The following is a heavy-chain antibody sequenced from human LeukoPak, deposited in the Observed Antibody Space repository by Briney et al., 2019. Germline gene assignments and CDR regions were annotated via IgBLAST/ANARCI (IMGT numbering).Heavy chain of an antibody. CDR2: IRFDGNNK. V-gene: IGHV3-30*02. CDR1: GFTFSSYG. D-gene: IGHD1-26*01. J-gene: IGHJ4*02. Sequence: GGSLRLSCAASGFTFSSYGMHWVRQAPGKGLDWVAFIRFDGNNKYYADSVKGRFTISRDNSKNTLYLQMNSLRAEDTAVYYCAKVAGATTRPYFDYWGQGTLVTVSS. CDR3: AKVAGATTRPYFDY.